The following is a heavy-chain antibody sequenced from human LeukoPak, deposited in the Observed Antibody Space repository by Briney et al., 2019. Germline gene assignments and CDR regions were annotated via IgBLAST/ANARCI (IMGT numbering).Heavy chain of an antibody. Sequence: PSETLSLTCTVSGGSVSSSIYYWGWLRQPPGKGLEWIANIHQSGTSRYNPSLKSRVTISMDTSENQFSLKVSLVTATDTAVYYCARRSSGSSLDYWGQGTLVTVSS. V-gene: IGHV4-39*01. J-gene: IGHJ4*02. CDR1: GGSVSSSIYY. CDR2: IHQSGTS. CDR3: ARRSSGSSLDY. D-gene: IGHD6-6*01.